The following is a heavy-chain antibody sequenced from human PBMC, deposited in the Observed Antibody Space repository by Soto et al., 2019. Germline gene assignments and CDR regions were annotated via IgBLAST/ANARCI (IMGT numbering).Heavy chain of an antibody. V-gene: IGHV4-61*05. D-gene: IGHD3-9*01. CDR1: GGSISSNIYY. Sequence: PSETLSLTCTVSGGSISSNIYYWSWIRQPPGKGLEWIGYIYYSGSTYYNPSLKSRVTISVDTSKNQFSLKLSSVTAADTAVYYCARVPRYYDILTGYFDYWGQGTLVTVSS. CDR3: ARVPRYYDILTGYFDY. J-gene: IGHJ4*02. CDR2: IYYSGST.